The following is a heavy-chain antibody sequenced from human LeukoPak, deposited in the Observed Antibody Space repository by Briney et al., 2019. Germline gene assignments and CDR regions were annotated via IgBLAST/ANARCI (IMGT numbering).Heavy chain of an antibody. Sequence: GGSLRLSCAASGFTFSSYWMHWVRQAPGKGLVGVSRINNDGRSTNYADSVKGRFTISRDNARNTLYLQMNSLRAEDTAVYYCARVRWGGLYYFDYWGQGTLVTVSS. CDR2: INNDGRST. D-gene: IGHD3-16*01. CDR1: GFTFSSYW. J-gene: IGHJ4*02. CDR3: ARVRWGGLYYFDY. V-gene: IGHV3-74*01.